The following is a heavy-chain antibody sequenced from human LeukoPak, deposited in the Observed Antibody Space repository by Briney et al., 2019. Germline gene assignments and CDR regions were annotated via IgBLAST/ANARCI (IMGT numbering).Heavy chain of an antibody. Sequence: PVGSLRLSCAASGFTFSSYSMNWVRQAPGQGMGWVSYITSDGGAIYYADSVKSRFTTSRDNAKKSLYLQMHSLRAEDTAVYYCASRTNQRAIDYWGQGTLVTVSS. CDR2: ITSDGGAI. CDR3: ASRTNQRAIDY. V-gene: IGHV3-48*01. D-gene: IGHD2-8*01. J-gene: IGHJ4*02. CDR1: GFTFSSYS.